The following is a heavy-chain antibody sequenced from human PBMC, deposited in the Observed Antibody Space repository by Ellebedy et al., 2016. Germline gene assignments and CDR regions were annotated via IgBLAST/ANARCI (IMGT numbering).Heavy chain of an antibody. CDR1: GFTFSSYS. CDR2: ISSSSSYI. CDR3: ARVYSSSPDSY. J-gene: IGHJ4*02. V-gene: IGHV3-21*01. D-gene: IGHD6-13*01. Sequence: GGSLRLSXAASGFTFSSYSMNWVRQAPGKGLEWVSSISSSSSYIYYADSVKGRFTISRDNAKNSLYQQMNSLRAEDTAVYYCARVYSSSPDSYWGQGTLVTVSS.